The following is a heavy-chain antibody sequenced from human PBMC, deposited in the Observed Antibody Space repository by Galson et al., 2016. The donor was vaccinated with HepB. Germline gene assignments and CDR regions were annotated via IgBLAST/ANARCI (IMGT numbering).Heavy chain of an antibody. CDR3: TRGPPYYCSVGNCYLHYFDS. D-gene: IGHD2-15*01. J-gene: IGHJ4*02. CDR2: IDSDGSRT. CDR1: GFMFSTYW. V-gene: IGHV3-74*01. Sequence: SLRLSCAASGFMFSTYWMHWVRRTPGKGLVWVARIDSDGSRTSYADSVKGRFTISRENAKNRLYLQMNSLRAEDTAVYYSTRGPPYYCSVGNCYLHYFDSWGQGTLVTVSS.